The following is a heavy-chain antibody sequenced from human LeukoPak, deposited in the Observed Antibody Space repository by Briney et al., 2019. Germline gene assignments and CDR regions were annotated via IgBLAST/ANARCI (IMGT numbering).Heavy chain of an antibody. Sequence: SVTLSLTCTVSSGSISGYYWSWIRQPPGKGLEWIGSIYHSGSTYYNPSLKSRVTISVDTSKNQFSLKLSSVTAADTAVYYCASPGYSGYDPFYFDYWGQGTLVTVSS. V-gene: IGHV4-38-2*02. J-gene: IGHJ4*02. D-gene: IGHD5-12*01. CDR2: IYHSGST. CDR3: ASPGYSGYDPFYFDY. CDR1: SGSISGYY.